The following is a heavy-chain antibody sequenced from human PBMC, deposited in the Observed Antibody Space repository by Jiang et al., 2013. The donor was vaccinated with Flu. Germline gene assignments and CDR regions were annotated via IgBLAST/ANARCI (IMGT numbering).Heavy chain of an antibody. Sequence: GFDPEDYETIYPQKFQGRVTMTEDTSADTAFMELRSLRSDDTAVYYCATPRGDVYNWRAFDIWGQGTVVTVSS. V-gene: IGHV1-24*01. J-gene: IGHJ3*02. CDR2: FDPEDYET. D-gene: IGHD5-24*01. CDR3: ATPRGDVYNWRAFDI.